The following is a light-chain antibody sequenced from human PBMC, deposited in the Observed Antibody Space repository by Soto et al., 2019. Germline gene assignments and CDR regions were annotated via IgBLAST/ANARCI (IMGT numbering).Light chain of an antibody. CDR2: GAS. Sequence: DIVLTQSPGTLYLSPGERATLSCRASQSVSSNHLAWYQQKPGQAPRLLIYGASGRATGIPDRFSGSGFGTDFTLTISRLEPEDSAVYYCQQYGSSLRTFGQGTKVEIK. J-gene: IGKJ1*01. CDR3: QQYGSSLRT. CDR1: QSVSSNH. V-gene: IGKV3-20*01.